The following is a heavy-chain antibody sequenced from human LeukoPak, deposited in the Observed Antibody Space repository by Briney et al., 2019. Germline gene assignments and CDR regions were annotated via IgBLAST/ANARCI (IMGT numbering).Heavy chain of an antibody. CDR2: MNPNSGNT. CDR1: GYTFTSYD. V-gene: IGHV1-8*01. D-gene: IGHD3-16*01. Sequence: ASVKVSCKASGYTFTSYDINWVRQATGQGLEWMGWMNPNSGNTGYAQKFQGRVTMTRNTSISTAYMELSSLRSEDTAVYSCARDRSDQFGFDIWGQGTVVTVSS. CDR3: ARDRSDQFGFDI. J-gene: IGHJ3*02.